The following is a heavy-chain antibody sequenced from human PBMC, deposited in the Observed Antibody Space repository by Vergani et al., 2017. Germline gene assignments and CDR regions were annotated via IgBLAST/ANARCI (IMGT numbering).Heavy chain of an antibody. CDR3: AREGSWNYGFDH. V-gene: IGHV1-69*08. CDR2: IIPILGIA. Sequence: QVQLVQSGAEVKKPGSSVKVSCKASGGTFSSYTISWVRQAPGQGLEWVGRIIPILGIANYAQKFQGRVTLTADKSTSTAYMELSSLRSEDTAVYYCAREGSWNYGFDHWGQGTLVTVSS. J-gene: IGHJ5*02. CDR1: GGTFSSYT. D-gene: IGHD1-7*01.